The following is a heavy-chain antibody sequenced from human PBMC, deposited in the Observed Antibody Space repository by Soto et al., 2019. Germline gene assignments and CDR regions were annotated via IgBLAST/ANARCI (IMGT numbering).Heavy chain of an antibody. CDR2: ISSSSSYI. J-gene: IGHJ6*01. Sequence: PGESPIVSWIPSGFTPSTYSLNWLRQAPGKGLEWVSSISSSSSYIYYADSVNGRFTISRDNAKNSLYLQMNSLRAEDTAVYYCASRGYSSGMDVWGQGTTVTISS. CDR1: GFTPSTYS. V-gene: IGHV3-21*01. CDR3: ASRGYSSGMDV. D-gene: IGHD5-18*01.